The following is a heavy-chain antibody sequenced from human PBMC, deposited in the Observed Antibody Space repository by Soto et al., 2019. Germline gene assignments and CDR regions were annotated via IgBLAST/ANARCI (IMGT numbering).Heavy chain of an antibody. V-gene: IGHV4-34*01. CDR3: ARVKPGGITMVRGVPRPMDV. CDR2: INHSGST. Sequence: PSETLSLTCAVYGGSFSGYYWSWIRQPPGKGLEWIGEINHSGSTNYNPSLKSRVTISVDTSKNQFSLKLSSVTAADTAVYYCARVKPGGITMVRGVPRPMDVWGKGTTVTVSS. J-gene: IGHJ6*03. D-gene: IGHD3-10*01. CDR1: GGSFSGYY.